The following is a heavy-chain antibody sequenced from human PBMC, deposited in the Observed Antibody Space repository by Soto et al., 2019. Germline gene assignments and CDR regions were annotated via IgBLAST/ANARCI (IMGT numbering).Heavy chain of an antibody. CDR1: GGSVSSSSYY. CDR3: ARGGIVVIPDS. Sequence: SETLSLTCTVSGGSVSSSSYYWGWIRQPPGKGLEWIGYIYYSGGTYYNPSLRGRVTISIEMSKNQFSLNLSSVTAADTAVYYCARGGIVVIPDSWGQGTLVTVSS. J-gene: IGHJ5*01. D-gene: IGHD3-22*01. V-gene: IGHV4-31*03. CDR2: IYYSGGT.